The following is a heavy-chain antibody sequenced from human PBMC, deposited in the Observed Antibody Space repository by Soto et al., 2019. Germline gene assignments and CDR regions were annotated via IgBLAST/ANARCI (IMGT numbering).Heavy chain of an antibody. CDR3: ARDLRLDY. D-gene: IGHD4-17*01. Sequence: QVQLQESGPGLVKPSETLSLTCTVSGGSIISYYWSWIRQPPGKGLEWIGYIYYIGSTNYNPSLKSRVTTSVDTSKNQFSLKLSSVTAADTAVYYCARDLRLDYWGQGTLVTVSS. J-gene: IGHJ4*02. CDR2: IYYIGST. CDR1: GGSIISYY. V-gene: IGHV4-59*01.